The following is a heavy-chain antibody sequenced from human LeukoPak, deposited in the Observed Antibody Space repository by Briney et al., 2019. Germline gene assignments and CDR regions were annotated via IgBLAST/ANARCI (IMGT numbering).Heavy chain of an antibody. V-gene: IGHV1-2*02. Sequence: ASVKVSCKASGYTFTGYYMHGVRQAPGQGLEWMGWINPNSGGTNYAQKFQGRVTMTRDTSISTAYMELSRLRSDDTAVHYCARQVVPAAIFDYWGQGTLVTVSS. J-gene: IGHJ4*02. CDR2: INPNSGGT. CDR3: ARQVVPAAIFDY. CDR1: GYTFTGYY. D-gene: IGHD2-2*01.